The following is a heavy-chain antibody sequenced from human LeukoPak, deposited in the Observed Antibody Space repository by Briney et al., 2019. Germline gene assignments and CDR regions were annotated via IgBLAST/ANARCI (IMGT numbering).Heavy chain of an antibody. D-gene: IGHD5-18*01. J-gene: IGHJ4*02. Sequence: SETLSLTCTVSGYSISRGYSWGWIRQPPGKGLEWIGNIYHSGSTYYNSSLNSRVTISVGTSKNQFSLKLSSVTASDTAVYYCVRPTRGYSYPIDYWGRGTLVTVSS. CDR1: GYSISRGYS. V-gene: IGHV4-38-2*02. CDR3: VRPTRGYSYPIDY. CDR2: IYHSGST.